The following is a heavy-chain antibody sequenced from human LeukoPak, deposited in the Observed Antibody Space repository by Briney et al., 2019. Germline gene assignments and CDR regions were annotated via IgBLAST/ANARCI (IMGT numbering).Heavy chain of an antibody. D-gene: IGHD3-22*01. CDR2: ISYTTTGNT. CDR1: GFAFSNHA. CDR3: ARGSTYYDSSGQVPFDY. V-gene: IGHV3-21*01. J-gene: IGHJ4*02. Sequence: PGGSLRLSCAASGFAFSNHAMTWVRQAPGKGLEWISAISYTTTGNTYYADSVKGRFTISRDNAKNSLYLQMNSLRAEDTAVYYCARGSTYYDSSGQVPFDYWGQGTLVTVSS.